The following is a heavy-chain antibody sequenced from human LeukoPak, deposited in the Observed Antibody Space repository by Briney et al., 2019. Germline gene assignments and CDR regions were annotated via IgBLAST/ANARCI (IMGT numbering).Heavy chain of an antibody. CDR2: IIPILGIA. CDR1: GGTFSSYA. D-gene: IGHD1-26*01. V-gene: IGHV1-69*04. CDR3: ARPVSGSYYRDAFDI. Sequence: ASVKVSCKASGGTFSSYAISWVRQAPGQGLEWMGRIIPILGIANYAQKFQGRVTITADKSTSTAYMELSSLRSEDTAVYYCARPVSGSYYRDAFDIWGQGTMVTVSS. J-gene: IGHJ3*02.